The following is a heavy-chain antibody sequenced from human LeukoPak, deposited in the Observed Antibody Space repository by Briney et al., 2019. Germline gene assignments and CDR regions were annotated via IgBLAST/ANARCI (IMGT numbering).Heavy chain of an antibody. CDR3: ARTSEYSSSFGFDY. J-gene: IGHJ4*02. Sequence: ASVKVSCKASGYTFTGYYMHWVRQAPGQGLEWMGWINPNSGGTNYAQKFQGRVTMTRDTSISTAYMELSRLRSDDTAVYYCARTSEYSSSFGFDYWGQGTLVTVSS. D-gene: IGHD6-6*01. CDR1: GYTFTGYY. CDR2: INPNSGGT. V-gene: IGHV1-2*02.